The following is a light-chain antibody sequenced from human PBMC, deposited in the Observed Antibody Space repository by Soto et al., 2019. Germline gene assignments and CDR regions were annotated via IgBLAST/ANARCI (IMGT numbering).Light chain of an antibody. V-gene: IGKV3-20*01. CDR1: QEISSSY. Sequence: DIVLTQPPGVLSLSPGEGATLSCKASQEISSSYVAWYQQTPGQAPRLLIYGTSNRGTGIPSRFSGRGAGTEVTLTISSLQPDDFGTYSCQEYHRYTGTFGPGTKVDI. CDR2: GTS. J-gene: IGKJ1*01. CDR3: QEYHRYTGT.